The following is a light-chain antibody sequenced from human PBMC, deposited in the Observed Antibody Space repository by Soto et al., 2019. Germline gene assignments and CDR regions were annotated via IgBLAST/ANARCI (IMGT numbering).Light chain of an antibody. CDR2: SAS. V-gene: IGKV1D-12*01. CDR1: QGISNW. CDR3: QQANSFPVT. Sequence: DIQMTQSPSSVSASVGDRVTITCRASQGISNWLAWYQQKPGKAPKLLIYSASNLQSGVPSRFSGSGSRTDFTLTVSSLQPEDFATYYCQQANSFPVTFGPGTKLDVK. J-gene: IGKJ3*01.